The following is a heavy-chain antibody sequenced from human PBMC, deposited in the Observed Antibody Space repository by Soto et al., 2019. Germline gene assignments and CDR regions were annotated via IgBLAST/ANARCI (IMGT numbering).Heavy chain of an antibody. CDR1: GYTFTSYA. V-gene: IGHV7-4-1*01. CDR3: ARDLDSSGWYSFYYYYGMDV. Sequence: ASVKVSCKASGYTFTSYAMNWVRQAPGQGLEWMGWINTNTGNPTYAQGFTGRFVFSLDTSVSTAYLQICSLKAEDTAVYYCARDLDSSGWYSFYYYYGMDVWGQGTTVTVPS. J-gene: IGHJ6*02. CDR2: INTNTGNP. D-gene: IGHD6-19*01.